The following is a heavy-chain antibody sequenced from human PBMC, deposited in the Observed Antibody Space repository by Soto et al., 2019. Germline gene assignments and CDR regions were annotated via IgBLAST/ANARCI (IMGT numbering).Heavy chain of an antibody. CDR2: IWYDGSNK. CDR1: GFTFSSYG. D-gene: IGHD6-13*01. V-gene: IGHV3-33*01. CDR3: ARGGAAAGTLDY. J-gene: IGHJ4*02. Sequence: QVQLVESGGGVVQPGRSLRLSCAASGFTFSSYGMHWVRQAPGKGLEWVAVIWYDGSNKYYADSVKGRFTISRDNSKNTLYLQMNSLRADDTAVYYCARGGAAAGTLDYWGQGTLVTVSS.